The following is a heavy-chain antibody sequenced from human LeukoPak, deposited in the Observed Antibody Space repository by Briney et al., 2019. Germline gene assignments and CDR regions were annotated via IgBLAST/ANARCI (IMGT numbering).Heavy chain of an antibody. V-gene: IGHV4-4*07. J-gene: IGHJ2*01. Sequence: SETLSLTCTVSGGSISSYYWSWIRQPAGKGLEWIGRVSGSGSTNYNPSLKSRVTMSVDTSKNQFSLKLSSVTAADTAVYYCARDESGYYYGSESPYWYFDLWGHGTLVTVSS. D-gene: IGHD3-10*01. CDR3: ARDESGYYYGSESPYWYFDL. CDR1: GGSISSYY. CDR2: VSGSGST.